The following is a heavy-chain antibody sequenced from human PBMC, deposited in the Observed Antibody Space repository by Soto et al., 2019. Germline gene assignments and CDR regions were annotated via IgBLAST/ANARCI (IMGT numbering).Heavy chain of an antibody. D-gene: IGHD6-19*01. CDR2: IRQDSVDE. CDR3: ARGGGSVGGHIDF. V-gene: IGHV3-7*04. Sequence: EVQLVESGGGLVQSGGSLRLSCAASGFTFSAYWMTWVRQAPGKALEWVANIRQDSVDESYVGSVRGRFTISRDNAKKSVYLHMNSLRAGDTALYFCARGGGSVGGHIDFWGQGTLVTVSS. CDR1: GFTFSAYW. J-gene: IGHJ4*02.